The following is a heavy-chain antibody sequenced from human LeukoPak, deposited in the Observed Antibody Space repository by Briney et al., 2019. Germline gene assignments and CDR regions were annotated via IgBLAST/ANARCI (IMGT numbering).Heavy chain of an antibody. Sequence: SQTPSLTCVVSGDSVSNNNAAWNWIRQSPSGGLEWLGRTYSRSKWYNDYAVSVKSRITISPDTSKNQFSLQLNSVTPDDTAVYFCARDIIAVGGFDYWGQGTLVTVSS. CDR3: ARDIIAVGGFDY. CDR2: TYSRSKWYN. D-gene: IGHD6-19*01. V-gene: IGHV6-1*01. J-gene: IGHJ4*02. CDR1: GDSVSNNNAA.